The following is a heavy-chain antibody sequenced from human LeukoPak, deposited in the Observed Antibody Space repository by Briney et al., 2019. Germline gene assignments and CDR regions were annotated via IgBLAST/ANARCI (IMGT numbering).Heavy chain of an antibody. V-gene: IGHV3-23*01. CDR3: AKDQYGSGSSNDY. J-gene: IGHJ4*02. CDR1: GFTLSSYA. CDR2: TSSSDSGK. Sequence: GGSLRLSCVVSGFTLSSYAMSWVRQAPGKGLEWVAATSSSDSGKYHADSVKGRFTISRDNSKNTLYLQMNSLRAEDTAIYYCAKDQYGSGSSNDYWGQGTLVTVSS. D-gene: IGHD3-10*01.